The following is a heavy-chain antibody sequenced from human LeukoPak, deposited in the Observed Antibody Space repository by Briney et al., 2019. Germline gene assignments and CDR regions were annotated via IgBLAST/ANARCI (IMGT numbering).Heavy chain of an antibody. V-gene: IGHV1-46*01. CDR1: GYTFTSYY. Sequence: ASVNVSCTASGYTFTSYYMHWVRQAPGQGLGWMGIINTSGGSTSYAQKFQGIVTMTRNTSTSTVFMELSSLRSEDKAVYYCARSSDGDYDYWGQGTLVTVSS. CDR2: INTSGGST. D-gene: IGHD4-17*01. CDR3: ARSSDGDYDY. J-gene: IGHJ4*02.